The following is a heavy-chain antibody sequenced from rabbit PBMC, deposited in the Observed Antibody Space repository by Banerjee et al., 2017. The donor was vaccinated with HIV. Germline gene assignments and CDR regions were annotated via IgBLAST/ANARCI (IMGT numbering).Heavy chain of an antibody. CDR2: TYTGSSGST. V-gene: IGHV1S45*01. Sequence: EGSLKLSCNASGFDFSSYGVSWVRQAPGKGLEWIACTYTGSSGSTWYASWAKGRFTISKTSSTTVTLEMTSLTAADTATYFCARDLAGVIGWNFDLWGQGTLVTVS. J-gene: IGHJ4*01. CDR3: ARDLAGVIGWNFDL. D-gene: IGHD4-1*01. CDR1: GFDFSSYG.